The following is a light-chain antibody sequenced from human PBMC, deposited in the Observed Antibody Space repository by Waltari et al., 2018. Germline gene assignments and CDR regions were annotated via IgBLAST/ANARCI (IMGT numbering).Light chain of an antibody. V-gene: IGKV1-39*01. J-gene: IGKJ1*01. CDR1: QSISIY. CDR2: AAS. CDR3: MQGRAIPRT. Sequence: DIQMTQSPSSLSASVGDRVTITCRASQSISIYLNWYQQKPGKAPKLLIYAASSLQSGVPSRFSGSGSGTDFTLKISRVEAEDVGIYYCMQGRAIPRTFGQGTKVEIK.